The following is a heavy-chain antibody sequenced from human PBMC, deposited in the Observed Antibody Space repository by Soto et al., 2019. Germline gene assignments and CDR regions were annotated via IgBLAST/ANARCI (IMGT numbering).Heavy chain of an antibody. CDR2: ISAYNGNT. V-gene: IGHV1-18*04. J-gene: IGHJ5*02. CDR3: ARVAGITIFGVVINWFHP. CDR1: GYTFTSYG. D-gene: IGHD3-3*01. Sequence: QVQLVQSGAEVKKPGASVKVSCKASGYTFTSYGISWVRQAPGQGLEWMGWISAYNGNTNYAQKLQGRVTMTTDTSTSTAYMELRSLRSDATAVYYCARVAGITIFGVVINWFHPWGQGTLVTVSS.